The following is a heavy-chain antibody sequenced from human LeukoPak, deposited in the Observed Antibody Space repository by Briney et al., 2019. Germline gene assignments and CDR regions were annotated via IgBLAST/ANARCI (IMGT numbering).Heavy chain of an antibody. V-gene: IGHV4-59*01. CDR2: IYHSGST. CDR3: ARGRSTSRYRNWFDP. D-gene: IGHD2-2*01. CDR1: GGSISTYY. Sequence: SETLSLTCTVSGGSISTYYWNWIRQPPGKGLEWIGYIYHSGSTNYNPSLQSRVTISVDTSKNQFSLNLNSVTAADTAVYYCARGRSTSRYRNWFDPWGQGTLVTVSS. J-gene: IGHJ5*02.